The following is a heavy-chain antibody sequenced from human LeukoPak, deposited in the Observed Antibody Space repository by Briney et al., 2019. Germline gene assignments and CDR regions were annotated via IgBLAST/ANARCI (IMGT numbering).Heavy chain of an antibody. J-gene: IGHJ4*02. Sequence: GGSLRLSRAASGFTFTSYWMHWVRQPPGKGLVWVSRVEHDGSRTAYADSVTGRFTISRDNARNMVYLQMNSLRAEDTAVYYCATDLGWGQGTLVTLSS. V-gene: IGHV3-74*01. CDR1: GFTFTSYW. CDR3: ATDLG. D-gene: IGHD4-17*01. CDR2: VEHDGSRT.